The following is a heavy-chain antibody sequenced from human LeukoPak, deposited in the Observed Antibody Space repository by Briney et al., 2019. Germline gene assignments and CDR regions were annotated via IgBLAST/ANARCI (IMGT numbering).Heavy chain of an antibody. V-gene: IGHV1-69*04. CDR3: ASPDALDI. J-gene: IGHJ3*02. Sequence: GASLKVSCKASGGTFSSYAVSWVRQAPGQGLEWMGRIIPILGIANYAQKFQGRVTITADKSTSTAYMELSSLRSEDTAVYYCASPDALDIWGQGTMVTVSS. CDR1: GGTFSSYA. CDR2: IIPILGIA.